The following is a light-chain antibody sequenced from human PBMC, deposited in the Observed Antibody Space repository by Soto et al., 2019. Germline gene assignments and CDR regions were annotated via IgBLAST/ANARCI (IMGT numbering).Light chain of an antibody. V-gene: IGLV1-40*01. CDR3: QSYDSSLSAPVV. Sequence: QLVLTQPPLVSGAPGQRVTISCTGSSSNIGAGYDVHWYQQLPGTAPKLLIYGNSNRPSGVPDRFSGSKSGTSASLAITGLQAEDEADYYCQSYDSSLSAPVVFGGGTKLTVL. J-gene: IGLJ2*01. CDR2: GNS. CDR1: SSNIGAGYD.